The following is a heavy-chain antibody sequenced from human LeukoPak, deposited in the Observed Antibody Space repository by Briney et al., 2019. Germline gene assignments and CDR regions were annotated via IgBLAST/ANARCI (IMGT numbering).Heavy chain of an antibody. Sequence: GGSLRLSSAASGFTFSSFGMTWVRQAPGKGLEWVSAINGSGGSTYYAHSVKGPFTISRDNFKNTLYLQMNSLRGDDTAVYYCAKGGNRRVVAATTYYFYDMDVWGKGTTVTISS. V-gene: IGHV3-23*01. CDR1: GFTFSSFG. CDR2: INGSGGST. D-gene: IGHD2-15*01. CDR3: AKGGNRRVVAATTYYFYDMDV. J-gene: IGHJ6*03.